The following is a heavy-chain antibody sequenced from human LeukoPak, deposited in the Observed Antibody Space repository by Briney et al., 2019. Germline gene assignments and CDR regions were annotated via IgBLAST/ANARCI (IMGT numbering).Heavy chain of an antibody. CDR1: GYTFTGYY. D-gene: IGHD4-17*01. CDR3: ATGDYGDFDY. Sequence: GASVKVSCKASGYTFTGYYMHWVRQAPGQGLEWMGWINPNSGGTNYAQKFQGRVTMTEDTSTDTAYMELSSLRSEDTAVYYCATGDYGDFDYWGQGTLVTVSS. CDR2: INPNSGGT. J-gene: IGHJ4*02. V-gene: IGHV1-2*02.